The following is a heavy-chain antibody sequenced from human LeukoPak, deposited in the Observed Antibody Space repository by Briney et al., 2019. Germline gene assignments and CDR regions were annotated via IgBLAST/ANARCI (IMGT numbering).Heavy chain of an antibody. D-gene: IGHD3-10*01. J-gene: IGHJ6*03. CDR3: ARELEESGSLDYMDY. CDR2: INPNSGGT. Sequence: SSVKVSCKASGYSFTGYYMHWVRQAPGQGLGWMGWINPNSGGTNYAHTVQGRVTMSRDTSNSTPYMQMSRLRAEDTAVYYCARELEESGSLDYMDYWGKGTPVTVSS. CDR1: GYSFTGYY. V-gene: IGHV1-2*02.